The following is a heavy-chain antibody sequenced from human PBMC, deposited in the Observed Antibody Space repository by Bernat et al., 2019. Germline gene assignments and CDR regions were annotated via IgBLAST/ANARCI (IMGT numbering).Heavy chain of an antibody. J-gene: IGHJ4*02. Sequence: QVQLVQSGAEVKKPGASVKVSCKASGYTFTSYAMHWVRQAPGQRLEWMGWINAGNGNTKYSQKFQGRVTITRDTSASTAYMELSSLRSEDTAVYYCARGSRWEVYSSGLNDFDYWGQGTLVTVSS. CDR3: ARGSRWEVYSSGLNDFDY. D-gene: IGHD6-19*01. CDR2: INAGNGNT. V-gene: IGHV1-3*01. CDR1: GYTFTSYA.